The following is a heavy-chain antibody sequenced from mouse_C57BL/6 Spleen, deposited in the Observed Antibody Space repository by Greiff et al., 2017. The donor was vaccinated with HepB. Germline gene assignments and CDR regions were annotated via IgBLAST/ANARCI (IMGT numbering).Heavy chain of an antibody. CDR2: IDPEYGDT. CDR3: TAHLLSPFAY. V-gene: IGHV14-1*01. Sequence: EVKLMESGAELVRPGASVKLSCTASGFNIKDYYMHWVKQRPEQGLEWIGRIDPEYGDTEYAPKFQGKATMTADTSSNTAYLQLSSLTSEDTAVYYCTAHLLSPFAYWGQGTLVTVSA. CDR1: GFNIKDYY. J-gene: IGHJ3*01. D-gene: IGHD2-1*01.